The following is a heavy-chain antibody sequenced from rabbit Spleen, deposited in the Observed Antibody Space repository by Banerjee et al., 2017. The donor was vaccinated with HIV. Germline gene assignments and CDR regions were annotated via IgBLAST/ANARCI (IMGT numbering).Heavy chain of an antibody. J-gene: IGHJ4*01. D-gene: IGHD1-1*01. Sequence: QSLEESGGDLVKPGASLTLTCTASGFSFSSSDYMCWVRQAPGKGLEWISCIAGSSDNTYYASWAKGRFIMSRTSSTKVTLQMTSLTAADTATYICARDLIGVIGWNFNLWGPGTLVTVS. CDR2: IAGSSDNT. CDR3: ARDLIGVIGWNFNL. CDR1: GFSFSSSDY. V-gene: IGHV1S40*01.